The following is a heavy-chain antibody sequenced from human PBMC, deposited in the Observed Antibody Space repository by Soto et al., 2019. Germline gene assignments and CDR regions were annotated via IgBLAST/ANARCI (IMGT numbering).Heavy chain of an antibody. CDR1: GFTFSSYG. Sequence: PGGSLRLSCXASGFTFSSYGMHWVRQAPGKGLEWVAVIWYDGSNKYYADSVKGRFTISRDNSKNTLYLQMNSLRAEDTAVYYCARERVLRFLEWSVSGDYYYYMDVWGKGTTVTVSS. D-gene: IGHD3-3*01. J-gene: IGHJ6*03. V-gene: IGHV3-33*01. CDR3: ARERVLRFLEWSVSGDYYYYMDV. CDR2: IWYDGSNK.